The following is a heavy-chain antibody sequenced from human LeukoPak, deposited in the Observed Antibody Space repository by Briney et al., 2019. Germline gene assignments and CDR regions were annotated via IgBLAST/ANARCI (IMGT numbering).Heavy chain of an antibody. Sequence: GGSLRLSCAASGFTFSSYGMHWVRQAPGKGLEWVAVISYDGSNKYYADSVKGRFTISRDNSKNTLYLQMNSLRAEDTAVYYCAKVGGSYPFDYWGQGTLVTVSS. V-gene: IGHV3-30*18. CDR2: ISYDGSNK. J-gene: IGHJ4*02. CDR1: GFTFSSYG. CDR3: AKVGGSYPFDY. D-gene: IGHD1-26*01.